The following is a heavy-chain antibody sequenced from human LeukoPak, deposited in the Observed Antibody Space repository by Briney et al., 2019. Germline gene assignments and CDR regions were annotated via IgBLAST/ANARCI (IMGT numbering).Heavy chain of an antibody. CDR3: ARGRSGYSSGWYPY. CDR2: IYYSGST. J-gene: IGHJ4*02. V-gene: IGHV4-39*01. Sequence: SETLSLTCTVSGGSISSSSYYWGWIRQPPGKGLEWIGSIYYSGSTYYNPSLKSRVTISVDTSKNQFSLKLSSVTAADTAVYYCARGRSGYSSGWYPYWGQGTLVTVSS. CDR1: GGSISSSSYY. D-gene: IGHD6-19*01.